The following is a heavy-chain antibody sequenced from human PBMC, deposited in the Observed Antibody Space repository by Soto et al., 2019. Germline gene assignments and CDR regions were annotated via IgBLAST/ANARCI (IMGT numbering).Heavy chain of an antibody. D-gene: IGHD4-4*01. J-gene: IGHJ5*02. CDR3: ARHDYSNYPGWFDP. Sequence: QVQLVQSGAEVKKPGSSVKVSCKASGGTFSSYAISWVRQAPGQGLEWMGGIIPIFGTANYAQKFKGRVTITADEPTSTAYMELGTMRSEDTAVYYCARHDYSNYPGWFDPWGQGTLVTVSS. V-gene: IGHV1-69*12. CDR2: IIPIFGTA. CDR1: GGTFSSYA.